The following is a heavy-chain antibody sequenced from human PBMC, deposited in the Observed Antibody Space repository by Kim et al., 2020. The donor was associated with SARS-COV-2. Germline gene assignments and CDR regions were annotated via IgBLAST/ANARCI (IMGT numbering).Heavy chain of an antibody. CDR3: ARERGPEYCGGDCYSGTFDY. D-gene: IGHD2-21*02. Sequence: SVKVSCKASGGTFSSYAISWVRQAPGQGLEWMGGIIPIFGTANYAQKFQGRVTITADESTSTAYMELSSLRSEDTAVYYCARERGPEYCGGDCYSGTFDYWGQGTLVTVSS. V-gene: IGHV1-69*13. J-gene: IGHJ4*02. CDR1: GGTFSSYA. CDR2: IIPIFGTA.